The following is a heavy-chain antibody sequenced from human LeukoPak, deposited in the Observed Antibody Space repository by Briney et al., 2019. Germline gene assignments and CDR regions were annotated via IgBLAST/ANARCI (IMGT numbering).Heavy chain of an antibody. J-gene: IGHJ3*02. D-gene: IGHD6-6*01. CDR3: ARTIAARGALRAFDI. CDR2: INPSGGST. Sequence: ASVKVSCKASGYTFTIYYMHWVRQAPGQGLEWMGIINPSGGSTSYAQKFQGRVTMTRDMSTSTVYMELSSLRSEDTAVYYCARTIAARGALRAFDIWGQGTMVTVSS. CDR1: GYTFTIYY. V-gene: IGHV1-46*01.